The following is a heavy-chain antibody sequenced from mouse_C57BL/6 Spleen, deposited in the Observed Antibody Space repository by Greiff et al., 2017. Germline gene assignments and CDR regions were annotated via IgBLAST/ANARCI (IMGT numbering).Heavy chain of an antibody. CDR3: ARHDGNYPWFAY. CDR1: GFTFSSYG. J-gene: IGHJ3*01. D-gene: IGHD2-1*01. Sequence: EVQRVESGGDLVKPGGSLKLSCAASGFTFSSYGMSWVRPTPDQRLEWVATISSGGSYTYYPDSVKGRFTISRDNAKNTLYLQMSSLKSEDTAMYYCARHDGNYPWFAYWGQGTLVTVSA. V-gene: IGHV5-6*01. CDR2: ISSGGSYT.